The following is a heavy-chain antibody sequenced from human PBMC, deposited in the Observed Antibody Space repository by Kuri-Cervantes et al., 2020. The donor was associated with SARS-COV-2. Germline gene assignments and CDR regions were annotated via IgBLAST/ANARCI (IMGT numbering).Heavy chain of an antibody. J-gene: IGHJ5*02. CDR3: ARGHIVVVPAARNWSDP. CDR1: GGSFSGYY. V-gene: IGHV4-34*01. D-gene: IGHD2-2*01. Sequence: LETLSLTCAVYGGSFSGYYLSWIRQPPGKGLEWIGEINHSGSNNYNPSLKSRVTISVDTSKNQFSLKLSSVTAADTAVYYFARGHIVVVPAARNWSDPWGQGTLVTVSS. CDR2: INHSGSN.